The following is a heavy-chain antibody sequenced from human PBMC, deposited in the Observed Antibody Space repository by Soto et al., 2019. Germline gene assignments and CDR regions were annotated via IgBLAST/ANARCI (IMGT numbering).Heavy chain of an antibody. J-gene: IGHJ4*02. V-gene: IGHV4-31*03. CDR3: ARGFDSGYDYGISPGWGY. D-gene: IGHD5-12*01. CDR2: IYYSGST. CDR1: GGSISSGGYY. Sequence: PSETLSLTCTVSGGSISSGGYYWSWIRQHPGKGLEWIGYIYYSGSTYYNPSLKSRVTISVDTSKNQFSLKLSSVTAADTAVYYCARGFDSGYDYGISPGWGYWGQGTLVTVSS.